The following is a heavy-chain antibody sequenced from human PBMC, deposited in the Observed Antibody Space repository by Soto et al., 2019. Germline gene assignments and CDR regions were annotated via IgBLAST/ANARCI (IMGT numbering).Heavy chain of an antibody. D-gene: IGHD2-15*01. Sequence: ASVKVSCKASGYTFTSYGISWVRQAPGQGLEWMGWISAYNGNTNYAQKLQGRVTMTTDTSTSTAYMELRSLRSDDTAVYYCARDTVVVVAAVYYGMDVWGQGTTVTVSS. CDR3: ARDTVVVVAAVYYGMDV. J-gene: IGHJ6*02. CDR1: GYTFTSYG. V-gene: IGHV1-18*01. CDR2: ISAYNGNT.